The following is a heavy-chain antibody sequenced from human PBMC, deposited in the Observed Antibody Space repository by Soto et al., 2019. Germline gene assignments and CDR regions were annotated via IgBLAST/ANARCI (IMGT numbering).Heavy chain of an antibody. CDR3: AKSRSQWLSSLHD. CDR1: GYTFTDDY. J-gene: IGHJ4*02. CDR2: IHPKSGST. D-gene: IGHD6-19*01. Sequence: QAQLVQSGPEVKQPGASVKVSCATSGYTFTDDYLHWVRQAPGQGLEWVAWIHPKSGSTCYAQRLQGRVSVTRDTAISTAYLEVTGLTSDDTAVYYCAKSRSQWLSSLHDWGQGSLITVSS. V-gene: IGHV1-2*02.